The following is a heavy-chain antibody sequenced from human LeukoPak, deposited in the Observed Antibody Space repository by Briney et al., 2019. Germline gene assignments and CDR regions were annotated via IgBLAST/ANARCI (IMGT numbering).Heavy chain of an antibody. Sequence: SETLSLTCAVSGGSISSGGYSWSWIRQPPGKGLEWIGYIYHSGSTYYNPSLKSRVTISVDRSKNQFSLKLSSVTAADTAVYYCARATGSIAARPGWFDPWGQGTLVTVSS. CDR1: GGSISSGGYS. J-gene: IGHJ5*02. D-gene: IGHD6-6*01. CDR2: IYHSGST. CDR3: ARATGSIAARPGWFDP. V-gene: IGHV4-30-2*01.